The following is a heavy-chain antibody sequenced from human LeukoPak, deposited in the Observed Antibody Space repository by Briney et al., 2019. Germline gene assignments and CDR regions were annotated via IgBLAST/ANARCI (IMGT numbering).Heavy chain of an antibody. D-gene: IGHD3-22*01. Sequence: GGSLRLSCAASGFTFSSYSMNWVRQAPGKGLEWVSYNSSSSSTIYYADSVKGRFTISRDNAKNSLYLQMNSLRAEDTAVYYCARDKVTMIVVVSDAFDIWGQGTMVTVSS. V-gene: IGHV3-48*01. CDR1: GFTFSSYS. J-gene: IGHJ3*02. CDR2: NSSSSSTI. CDR3: ARDKVTMIVVVSDAFDI.